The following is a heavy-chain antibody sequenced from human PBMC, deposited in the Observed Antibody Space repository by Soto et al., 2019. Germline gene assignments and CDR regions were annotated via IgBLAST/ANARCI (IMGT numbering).Heavy chain of an antibody. Sequence: QSGGSPRLSCAASGFTFDDYAMHWVRQTPGKGLEWVSGISWNSGSLDYADSVKGRFTISRDNAKNSLYLQMNSLRAEDTAMYYCSKDKYSRSGPTDYRGQATLVTV. CDR2: ISWNSGSL. D-gene: IGHD6-13*01. V-gene: IGHV3-9*01. CDR3: SKDKYSRSGPTDY. J-gene: IGHJ4*02. CDR1: GFTFDDYA.